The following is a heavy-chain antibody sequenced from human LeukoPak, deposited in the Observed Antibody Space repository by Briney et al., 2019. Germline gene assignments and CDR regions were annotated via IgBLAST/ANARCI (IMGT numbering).Heavy chain of an antibody. V-gene: IGHV3-30*03. CDR1: GFTFSSYG. J-gene: IGHJ6*02. Sequence: GGSLRLSCAASGFTFSSYGMHWVRQAPGKGLEWVAVISYDGSNKYYADSVKGRFTISRDNSKNTLYLQMNSLRAEDTAVYYCARDFPKDYYYGMDVWGQGTTVTVSS. CDR3: ARDFPKDYYYGMDV. CDR2: ISYDGSNK.